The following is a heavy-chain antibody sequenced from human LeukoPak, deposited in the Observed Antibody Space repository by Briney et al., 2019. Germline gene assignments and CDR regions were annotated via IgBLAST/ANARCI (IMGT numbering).Heavy chain of an antibody. CDR1: GGSISSYY. V-gene: IGHV4-59*08. CDR2: IYYSGST. CDR3: AHYTFNDDAFDI. D-gene: IGHD2/OR15-2a*01. Sequence: SETLSLTCTVSGGSISSYYWSWIRQPPGKGLEWIGYIYYSGSTNYNPSLKSRVTISVDTSKNQFSLKLSSVTAADTAVYYCAHYTFNDDAFDIWGQGTMVTVSS. J-gene: IGHJ3*02.